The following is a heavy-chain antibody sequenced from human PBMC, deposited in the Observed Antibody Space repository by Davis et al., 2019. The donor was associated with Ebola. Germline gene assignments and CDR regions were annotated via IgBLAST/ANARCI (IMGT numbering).Heavy chain of an antibody. D-gene: IGHD2-2*02. V-gene: IGHV5-51*01. CDR1: GSSFTSYW. CDR2: IYPGDSDT. Sequence: PGGSLRLSCKGSGSSFTSYWIAWVRQMPGKGLEWMGIIYPGDSDTRYSPSFQGQVTISADKSISTAYLQWSSLKASDTAMYYCARLHCSSSTCYKGGDYWGQGTLVTVSS. J-gene: IGHJ4*02. CDR3: ARLHCSSSTCYKGGDY.